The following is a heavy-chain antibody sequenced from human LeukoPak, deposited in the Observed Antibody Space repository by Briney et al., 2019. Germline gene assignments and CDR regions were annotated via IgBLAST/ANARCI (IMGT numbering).Heavy chain of an antibody. CDR1: GFTFSRYA. Sequence: PGGSLRLSCAASGFTFSRYAVSWARQAPGKGLEWVSAVIASGAATYYADSVKGRFTISRDNSKKTMSLQMNSLRAEDTAVYYCAKGDSGDYAFDYWGRGILVTVSS. D-gene: IGHD4-17*01. CDR2: VIASGAAT. CDR3: AKGDSGDYAFDY. V-gene: IGHV3-23*01. J-gene: IGHJ4*02.